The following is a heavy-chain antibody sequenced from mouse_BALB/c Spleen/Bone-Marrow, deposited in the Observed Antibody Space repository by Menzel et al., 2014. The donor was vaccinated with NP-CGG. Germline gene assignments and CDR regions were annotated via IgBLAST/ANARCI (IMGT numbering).Heavy chain of an antibody. D-gene: IGHD1-1*01. CDR3: ARHYYGSSDAMDY. CDR2: IFPGTGTT. Sequence: VQLQQSGAELVKPGASVKLSCKTSGYTFTNCWIQWVKQRPGQGLGWIGEIFPGTGTTYYNEKFKGKATLTIGTSSSTAYMQLSSLTSEDSAVYFCARHYYGSSDAMDYWGQGTSVTVSS. V-gene: IGHV1S132*01. J-gene: IGHJ4*01. CDR1: GYTFTNCW.